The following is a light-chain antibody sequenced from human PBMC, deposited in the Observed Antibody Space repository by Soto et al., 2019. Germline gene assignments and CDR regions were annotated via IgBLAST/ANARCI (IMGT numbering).Light chain of an antibody. V-gene: IGKV3-11*01. CDR2: DAS. CDR1: QSVSSY. Sequence: EIVLTQSPAILSLSPGERATLSCRASQSVSSYLAWYQQKPGQAPRLLIYDASNRATGIPARFSGSGSGTDFTLTISSLEPEDVAVYYCQQRSNWPSFGGGTKVEIK. J-gene: IGKJ4*01. CDR3: QQRSNWPS.